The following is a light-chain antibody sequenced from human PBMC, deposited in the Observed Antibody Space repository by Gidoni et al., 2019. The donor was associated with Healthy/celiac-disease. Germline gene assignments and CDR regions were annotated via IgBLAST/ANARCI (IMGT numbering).Light chain of an antibody. CDR2: DAS. CDR3: QQFNSYPRT. CDR1: QGISSA. V-gene: IGKV1-13*02. Sequence: GHRVTITCRASQGISSALAWYQQKPGKAPKLLIYDASSLESGVPSRFSGSGSGTDFTLTISSLQPEDFATYYCQQFNSYPRTFGQGTKVEIK. J-gene: IGKJ1*01.